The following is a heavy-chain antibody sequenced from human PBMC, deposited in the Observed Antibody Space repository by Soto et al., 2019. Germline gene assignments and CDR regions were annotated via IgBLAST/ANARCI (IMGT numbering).Heavy chain of an antibody. J-gene: IGHJ4*02. Sequence: SETLSLTCPVPGRSLSRYYWCGIGQALGKGLDWIGDIYYSRSTNYNPSLKSRVTISVDTSKNQFSLKLSSVTAADTAVYYCARFQTEYYADCLFDFWGQGTLVTVSS. CDR3: ARFQTEYYADCLFDF. CDR1: GRSLSRYY. V-gene: IGHV4-59*01. CDR2: IYYSRST. D-gene: IGHD2-21*01.